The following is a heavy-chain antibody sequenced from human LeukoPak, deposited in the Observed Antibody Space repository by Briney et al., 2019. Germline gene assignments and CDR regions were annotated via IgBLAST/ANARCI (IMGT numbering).Heavy chain of an antibody. CDR1: GFTFSSYE. J-gene: IGHJ3*02. CDR2: ISSSGSTI. CDR3: ARGSIVGSAFDI. Sequence: GGSLRLSCAASGFTFSSYEMNWVRQAPGKGLEWVSYISSSGSTIYYADSVEGRFTISRDNAKNSLYLQMNSLRAEDTAVYYCARGSIVGSAFDIWGQGTMVTVSS. D-gene: IGHD2-15*01. V-gene: IGHV3-48*03.